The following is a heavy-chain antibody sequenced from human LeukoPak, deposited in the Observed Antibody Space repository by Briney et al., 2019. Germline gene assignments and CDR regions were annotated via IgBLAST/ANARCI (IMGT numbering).Heavy chain of an antibody. J-gene: IGHJ4*02. Sequence: GGSLRLSCAASGFTFSSYEMNWVRQAPGKGLEWVSYISSSGSTIYYADSVKGRFTISRGNAKNSLYLQMNSLRAEDTAVYYCAREDSSGWRGLVDYWGQGTLVTVSS. CDR2: ISSSGSTI. CDR1: GFTFSSYE. CDR3: AREDSSGWRGLVDY. D-gene: IGHD6-19*01. V-gene: IGHV3-48*03.